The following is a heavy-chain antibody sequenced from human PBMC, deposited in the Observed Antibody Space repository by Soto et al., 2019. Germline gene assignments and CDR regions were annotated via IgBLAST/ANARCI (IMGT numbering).Heavy chain of an antibody. CDR1: GFTFSSYA. Sequence: PGGSLRLSCVASGFTFSSYAMYWVRQAPGKGLEWVAVISHDGSNKYHADSVKGRFTISRDNSKNTLYLQMNSLRAEDTAVYYCARAKFYEIWSGSSRFDYWGQGTLVTVFS. CDR3: ARAKFYEIWSGSSRFDY. D-gene: IGHD3-3*01. CDR2: ISHDGSNK. J-gene: IGHJ4*02. V-gene: IGHV3-30-3*01.